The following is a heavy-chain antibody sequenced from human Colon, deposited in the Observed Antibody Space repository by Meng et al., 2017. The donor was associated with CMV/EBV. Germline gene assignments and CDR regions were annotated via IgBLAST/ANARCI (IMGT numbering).Heavy chain of an antibody. D-gene: IGHD6-13*01. CDR3: ARGKQAGFDL. V-gene: IGHV1-69*12. Sequence: QAQLLQSGAEVKKPWSSVKVSCNASGGTFDNSTFNGVRQAPGQGLEWKGGIIPMFGSPSYSQKFRGRVTITADELEVNSLRSEDTAVYYCARGKQAGFDLWGQGTLVTVSS. CDR1: GGTFDNST. CDR2: IIPMFGSP. J-gene: IGHJ5*02.